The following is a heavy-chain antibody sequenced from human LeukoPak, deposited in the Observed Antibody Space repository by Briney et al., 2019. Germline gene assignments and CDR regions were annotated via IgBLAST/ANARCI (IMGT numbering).Heavy chain of an antibody. D-gene: IGHD3-16*02. CDR1: GGSISSYY. J-gene: IGHJ4*02. Sequence: SETLSLTCTVSGGSISSYYWSWIRQPPGKGLEWIGYIYYSGSTNYNPSLKSRVTISVDTSKNQFSLKLSSVTAADTAVYYCARHFAKLSTFDYWGQGTLVTVSS. CDR2: IYYSGST. V-gene: IGHV4-59*08. CDR3: ARHFAKLSTFDY.